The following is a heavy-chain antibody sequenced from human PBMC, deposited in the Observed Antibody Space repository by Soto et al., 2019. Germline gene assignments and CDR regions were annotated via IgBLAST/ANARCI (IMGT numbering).Heavy chain of an antibody. CDR1: GFTFSSYG. V-gene: IGHV3-33*01. Sequence: PGGSLRLSCAASGFTFSSYGMHWVRQAPGKGLEWVAVIWYDGSNKYYADSVKGRFTISRDNSKNTLYLQMNSLRAEDTAVYYCARDLLSYYYGSGEFNWFDPWGQGTLVTVSS. CDR2: IWYDGSNK. J-gene: IGHJ5*02. CDR3: ARDLLSYYYGSGEFNWFDP. D-gene: IGHD3-10*01.